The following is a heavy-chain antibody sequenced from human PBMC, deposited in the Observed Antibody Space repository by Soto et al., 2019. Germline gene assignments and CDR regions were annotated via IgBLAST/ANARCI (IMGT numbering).Heavy chain of an antibody. CDR2: FDPEDGET. J-gene: IGHJ4*02. CDR3: ASFFYGDYGAGFDF. CDR1: GYTHAELS. Sequence: ASVEVSCKVSGYTHAELSMHWVRQAPGKGLEWMGGFDPEDGETIYAQKFQGRVTMTEDTSTDTAYMELTSVTAADTAVYYCASFFYGDYGAGFDFWGQGTQVTVSS. V-gene: IGHV1-24*01. D-gene: IGHD4-17*01.